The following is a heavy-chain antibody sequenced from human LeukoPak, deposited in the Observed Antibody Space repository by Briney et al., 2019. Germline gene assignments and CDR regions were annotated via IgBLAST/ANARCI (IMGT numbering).Heavy chain of an antibody. J-gene: IGHJ4*02. CDR2: LYYSGSN. CDR1: GGSISSYY. Sequence: PSETLSLTCTVSGGSISSYYWSWIRQPPGKGLEWIGYLYYSGSNNYNPSLNSRVTISVDTSKNQFSLKLSSVTAADTAVCYCARVGSYDSKAAGYFDYWGQGTLVTVA. D-gene: IGHD3-22*01. CDR3: ARVGSYDSKAAGYFDY. V-gene: IGHV4-59*01.